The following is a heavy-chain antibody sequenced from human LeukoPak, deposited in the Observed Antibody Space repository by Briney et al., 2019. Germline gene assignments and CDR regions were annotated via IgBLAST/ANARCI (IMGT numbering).Heavy chain of an antibody. CDR3: ARGYCSSATCRHFDY. D-gene: IGHD2-2*01. CDR2: ISVYNGNT. V-gene: IGHV1-18*01. J-gene: IGHJ4*02. CDR1: GYAFTNYA. Sequence: GASVKVSCKASGYAFTNYAISWVRQAPGQGLEWMGWISVYNGNTNYAQKLQGRVTMTADTSTTTAYMELRSLRSHDTAVYYCARGYCSSATCRHFDYWGQGALVTVSS.